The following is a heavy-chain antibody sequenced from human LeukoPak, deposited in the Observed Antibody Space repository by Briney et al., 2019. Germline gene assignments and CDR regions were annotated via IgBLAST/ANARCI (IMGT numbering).Heavy chain of an antibody. CDR3: ARDLSGTVDY. CDR2: IYHSGST. Sequence: PSETLSLTRTVSGGSISSGGYYWSWIRQPPGKGLEWIGYIYHSGSTYYNPSLRSRVTISVDRSKNQFSLKLSSVTAADTAVYYCARDLSGTVDYWGQGTLVTVSS. J-gene: IGHJ4*02. D-gene: IGHD1-7*01. V-gene: IGHV4-30-2*01. CDR1: GGSISSGGYY.